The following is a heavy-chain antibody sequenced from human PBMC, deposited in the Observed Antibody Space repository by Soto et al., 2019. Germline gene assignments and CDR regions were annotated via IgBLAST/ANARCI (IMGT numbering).Heavy chain of an antibody. CDR3: AREAFAANGNYYGSNHDY. CDR1: GDSISNDYY. CDR2: IFQSVNT. V-gene: IGHV4-38-2*02. Sequence: SEPLSLTCAVSGDSISNDYYWGWIRPPPGQGLEWIGTIFQSVNTYYNPSLKSRVTISVDTSKNHFSLNLSSVTAADTAVYYCAREAFAANGNYYGSNHDYWGQGTLVTVSS. J-gene: IGHJ4*02. D-gene: IGHD1-26*01.